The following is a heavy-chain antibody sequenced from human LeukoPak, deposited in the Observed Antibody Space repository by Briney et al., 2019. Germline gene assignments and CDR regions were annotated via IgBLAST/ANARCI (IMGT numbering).Heavy chain of an antibody. J-gene: IGHJ4*02. CDR2: VYYSGST. CDR3: ARGRDFWSGHSFDY. V-gene: IGHV4-59*01. Sequence: SETLSLTCTVSGGSISTYYWSWVRQPPGKGLEWIGYVYYSGSTEYNPSLKSRVTMSVDTSKIQFSLKLNSMTAADTAVYYCARGRDFWSGHSFDYWGQGALVTVSS. CDR1: GGSISTYY. D-gene: IGHD3-3*01.